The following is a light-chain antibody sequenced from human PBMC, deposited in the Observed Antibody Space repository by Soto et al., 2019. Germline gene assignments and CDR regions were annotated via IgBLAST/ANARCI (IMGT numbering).Light chain of an antibody. V-gene: IGKV3-11*01. J-gene: IGKJ5*01. CDR1: QSVSSS. CDR3: QQRNIWAPVT. Sequence: EIVLTQSPGTLSLSPGERATLSCRASQSVSSSLAWYQHKPGQAPRLLIYGAYTRATGIPARLSGSGSGKDFTLTISSLEPEDFAVYYWQQRNIWAPVTFGQGTRLEIK. CDR2: GAY.